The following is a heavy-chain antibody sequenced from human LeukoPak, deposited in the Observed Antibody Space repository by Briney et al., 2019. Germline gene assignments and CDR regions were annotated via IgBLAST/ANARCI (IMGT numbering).Heavy chain of an antibody. CDR1: GGSISSGSYY. Sequence: SQTLSLTCTVSGGSISSGSYYWSWIRQPAWKGLEWIGRIYTSGSTNYNPSLKSRVTISVDTSKNQFSLKLSSVTAADTAVYYCAFMVRGGIDYWGQGTLVTVSS. D-gene: IGHD3-10*01. V-gene: IGHV4-61*02. CDR3: AFMVRGGIDY. J-gene: IGHJ4*02. CDR2: IYTSGST.